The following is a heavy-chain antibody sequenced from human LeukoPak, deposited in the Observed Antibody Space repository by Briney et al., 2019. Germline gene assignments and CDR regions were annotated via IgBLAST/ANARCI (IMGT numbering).Heavy chain of an antibody. Sequence: GGSLRLSCAAAGFTFSSYWMSWVRQAPGKGLEWVANMKYDGSEKYYVDSVKGRFTISRDNAKNSLYLQMNSLRAEDTTVYYCARDIEAAGLFLDYWGQGTLVTVSS. D-gene: IGHD6-13*01. V-gene: IGHV3-7*01. CDR1: GFTFSSYW. CDR2: MKYDGSEK. CDR3: ARDIEAAGLFLDY. J-gene: IGHJ4*02.